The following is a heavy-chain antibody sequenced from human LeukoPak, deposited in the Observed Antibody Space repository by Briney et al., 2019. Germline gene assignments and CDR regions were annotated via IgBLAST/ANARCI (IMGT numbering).Heavy chain of an antibody. CDR2: INPIGGTT. CDR1: GYTFTSYY. CDR3: ARQQGLQNLNFDY. Sequence: ASVKVSCKASGYTFTSYYIHWVRQAPGQGLEWMGIINPIGGTTDYAQKFQGRVTMTRDTSTSTVYMELSSLGSEDTAVHYCARQQGLQNLNFDYWGQGALVTVSS. D-gene: IGHD4-11*01. V-gene: IGHV1-46*01. J-gene: IGHJ4*02.